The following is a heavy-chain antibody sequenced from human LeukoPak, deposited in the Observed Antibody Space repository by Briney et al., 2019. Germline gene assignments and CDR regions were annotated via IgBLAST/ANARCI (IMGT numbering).Heavy chain of an antibody. J-gene: IGHJ4*02. CDR2: IDPSDSYT. CDR3: ARSLSSGWPGFGY. CDR1: GYSFTNYW. Sequence: PGESLKISCKGSGYSFTNYWINWVRQMPGKGLEWMGKIDPSDSYTNYSPSFQGHVTISADKSISTAYLQWSSLKASDTAMYYCARSLSSGWPGFGYWGQGAPVTVSS. D-gene: IGHD6-19*01. V-gene: IGHV5-10-1*01.